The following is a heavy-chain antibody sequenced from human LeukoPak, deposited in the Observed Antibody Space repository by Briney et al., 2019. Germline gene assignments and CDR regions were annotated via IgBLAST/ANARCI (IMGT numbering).Heavy chain of an antibody. CDR2: ISSSGSTI. Sequence: GGSLRLSCAASGFTFSDYYMSWIRQAPGKGLEWVSYISSSGSTIYYADSVKGRFTISRDNAKNSLYLQMSSLRAEDTAVYYCARDPTLNDFWSGYSGYWGQGTLVTVSS. J-gene: IGHJ4*02. D-gene: IGHD3-3*01. CDR1: GFTFSDYY. V-gene: IGHV3-11*01. CDR3: ARDPTLNDFWSGYSGY.